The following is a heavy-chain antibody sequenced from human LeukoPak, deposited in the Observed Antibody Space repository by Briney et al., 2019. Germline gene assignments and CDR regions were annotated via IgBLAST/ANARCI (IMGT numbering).Heavy chain of an antibody. CDR2: ISWNSGSI. D-gene: IGHD5-12*01. CDR3: AKDPTWNYYYYGMDV. CDR1: GFTFDDYA. Sequence: GGSLRLSCAASGFTFDDYAMHWVRQAPGKGLEWVSGISWNSGSIGYADSVKGRFTISRDNAKNSLYLQMNSLRAEDTALYYCAKDPTWNYYYYGMDVWGQGTTVTVSS. V-gene: IGHV3-9*01. J-gene: IGHJ6*02.